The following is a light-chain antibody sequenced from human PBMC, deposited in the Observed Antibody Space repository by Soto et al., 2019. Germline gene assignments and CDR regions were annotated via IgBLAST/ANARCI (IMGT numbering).Light chain of an antibody. CDR1: QSVSSTS. J-gene: IGKJ3*01. CDR2: GAS. Sequence: EIVLTQSPGTLSLSPGERATLSCRASQSVSSTSLAWYQQKPGQAPRLLIYGASSRATGIPDRFSGSGSGTGFTLTISGLEPEDFAVYYCQQYGSSPQTFGPGTKVDIK. V-gene: IGKV3-20*01. CDR3: QQYGSSPQT.